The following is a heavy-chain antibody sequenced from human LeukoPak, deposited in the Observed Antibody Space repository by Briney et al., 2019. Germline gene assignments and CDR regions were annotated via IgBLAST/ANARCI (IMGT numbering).Heavy chain of an antibody. J-gene: IGHJ4*02. CDR2: IWYDGSNK. D-gene: IGHD6-13*01. CDR1: GFTFSSYG. V-gene: IGHV3-33*01. Sequence: PEGSLRLSCAASGFTFSSYGMHWVRQAPGKGLEWVAVIWYDGSNKYYADSVKGRFTISRDNSKNPLYLQMNSLRAEDTAVYYCARGSWYWEYFDYWGQGTLVTVSS. CDR3: ARGSWYWEYFDY.